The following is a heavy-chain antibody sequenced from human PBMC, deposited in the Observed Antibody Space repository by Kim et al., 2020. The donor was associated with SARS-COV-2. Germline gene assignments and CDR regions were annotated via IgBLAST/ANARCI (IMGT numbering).Heavy chain of an antibody. J-gene: IGHJ5*02. D-gene: IGHD3-3*01. CDR3: ARAHTIFGVVIGWFDP. V-gene: IGHV4-31*01. Sequence: PSLQSPITISVYTSKNQFSLKLSSVTAADTAVYYCARAHTIFGVVIGWFDPWGQGTLVTVSS.